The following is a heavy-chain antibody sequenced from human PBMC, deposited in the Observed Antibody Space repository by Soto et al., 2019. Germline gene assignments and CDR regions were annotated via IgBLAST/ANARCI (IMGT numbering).Heavy chain of an antibody. CDR3: ARGWANGDPNTYYFDY. V-gene: IGHV1-2*04. CDR2: INPNSGGT. D-gene: IGHD4-17*01. Sequence: VASVKVSCKASGYTFTGYYMHWVRQAPGQGLEWMGWINPNSGGTNYAQKFQGWVTMTRDTSISTAYMELSRLRSDDTAVYYCARGWANGDPNTYYFDYWGQGTLVTVSS. CDR1: GYTFTGYY. J-gene: IGHJ4*02.